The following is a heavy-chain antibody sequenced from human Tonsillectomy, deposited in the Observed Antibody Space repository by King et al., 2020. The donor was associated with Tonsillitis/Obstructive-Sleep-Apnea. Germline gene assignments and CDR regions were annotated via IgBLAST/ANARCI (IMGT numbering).Heavy chain of an antibody. CDR3: AREWSGGSWYFDY. D-gene: IGHD1-26*01. CDR2: IWYDGSNE. CDR1: GFTFSSYG. V-gene: IGHV3-33*01. Sequence: VQLVESGGGVVQPGRSLRLSCAASGFTFSSYGMHWVRQAPGKGLEWVAVIWYDGSNEYHVESVNGRFTISRDNSKNTLYLQMNSLRAEDTAVYYWAREWSGGSWYFDYWGQGILVTVSS. J-gene: IGHJ4*02.